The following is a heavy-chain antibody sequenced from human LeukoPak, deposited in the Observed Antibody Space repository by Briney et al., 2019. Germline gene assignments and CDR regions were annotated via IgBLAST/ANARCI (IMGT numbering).Heavy chain of an antibody. Sequence: GGSLRLSCAASGFTFTNYSMNWVRQAPGKGLDWVSYISSSSSTIYYADSVKGRFTISRDNAKNSLYLQMNSLRAEDTAVYYCARSGAAAGTWFSDYWGQGTLVTVSS. CDR1: GFTFTNYS. J-gene: IGHJ4*02. CDR3: ARSGAAAGTWFSDY. CDR2: ISSSSSTI. V-gene: IGHV3-48*04. D-gene: IGHD6-13*01.